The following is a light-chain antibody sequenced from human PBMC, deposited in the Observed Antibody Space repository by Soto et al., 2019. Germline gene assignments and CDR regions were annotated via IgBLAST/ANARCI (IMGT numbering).Light chain of an antibody. Sequence: DIQMTQSPSTLSASVGDRVTITCRASQIISNRLAWYQQKPGKAPKLLIYKTSSLESGIPARFSGSGSGTEFTLTLSSLQPDDFATYFCQHYDTYSPFGGGTKVEIK. CDR1: QIISNR. CDR2: KTS. V-gene: IGKV1-5*03. CDR3: QHYDTYSP. J-gene: IGKJ4*02.